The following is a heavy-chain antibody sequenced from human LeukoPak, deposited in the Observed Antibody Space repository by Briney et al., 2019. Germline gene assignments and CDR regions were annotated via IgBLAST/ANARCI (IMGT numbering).Heavy chain of an antibody. D-gene: IGHD6-13*01. CDR3: ARDLYSSSGRGFDY. Sequence: GGSLRLSCAASGFTFSSYGMHWVRQAPGKGLEWVAVIWCDGSNKYYADSVKGRFTISRDNSKNTLYLQMNSLRAEDTAVYYCARDLYSSSGRGFDYWGQGALVTVSS. J-gene: IGHJ4*02. CDR2: IWCDGSNK. CDR1: GFTFSSYG. V-gene: IGHV3-33*01.